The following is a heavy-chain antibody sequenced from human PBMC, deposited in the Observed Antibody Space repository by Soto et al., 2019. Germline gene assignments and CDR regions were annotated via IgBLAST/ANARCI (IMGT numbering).Heavy chain of an antibody. V-gene: IGHV4-39*01. CDR2: AYYSEST. CDR1: GFKISSSSMN. D-gene: IGHD1-1*01. Sequence: PGGSLRLSCAAFGFKISSSSMNWVRQAPGRGLEWIGSAYYSESTYYNPSLKSRVAVSVDTSKNQFSLKVTSVTAADTAVYYCARHGNWKVDYWGQGTLVTV. J-gene: IGHJ4*02. CDR3: ARHGNWKVDY.